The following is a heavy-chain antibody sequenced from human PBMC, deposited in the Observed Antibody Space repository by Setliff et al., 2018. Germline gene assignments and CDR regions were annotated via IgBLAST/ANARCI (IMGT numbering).Heavy chain of an antibody. J-gene: IGHJ4*02. D-gene: IGHD3-3*01. CDR2: INHSGST. CDR3: ARSPITIFGVVLHPLDY. Sequence: LSLTCAVYGGSFSGYYWSWIRQPPGKGLEWIGEINHSGSTNYNPSLKSRVTISVDTSKNRFSLKLSSVTAADTAVYYCARSPITIFGVVLHPLDYWGQGTLVTVSS. V-gene: IGHV4-34*01. CDR1: GGSFSGYY.